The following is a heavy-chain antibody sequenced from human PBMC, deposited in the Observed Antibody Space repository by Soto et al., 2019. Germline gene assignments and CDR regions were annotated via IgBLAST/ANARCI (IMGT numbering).Heavy chain of an antibody. CDR1: GYTFTSFY. J-gene: IGHJ4*02. CDR3: ARDGNGDYVIDF. Sequence: QVQLVQSGAEVKKPGASVKVSCKASGYTFTSFYIHWVRQAPGQGLEWMGWINPHSDDTKYAQKFHGRVSMTRDTSISRVYMELRSVTSDDTAVYYCARDGNGDYVIDFWGQGTLVTVSS. D-gene: IGHD4-17*01. V-gene: IGHV1-2*02. CDR2: INPHSDDT.